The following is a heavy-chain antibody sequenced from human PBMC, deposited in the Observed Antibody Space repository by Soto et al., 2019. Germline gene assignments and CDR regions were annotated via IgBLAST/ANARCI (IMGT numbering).Heavy chain of an antibody. CDR3: ARVIRRGGYCSGGSCYSGGLDY. D-gene: IGHD2-15*01. CDR2: IWYDGSNK. V-gene: IGHV3-33*01. CDR1: GFTFSSYG. Sequence: PVGSLRLSCAASGFTFSSYGMHWVRQAPGKGLEWVAVIWYDGSNKYYADSVKGRFTISRDNSKNTLYLQMNSLRAEDTAVYYCARVIRRGGYCSGGSCYSGGLDYWGQRTLVTVSS. J-gene: IGHJ4*02.